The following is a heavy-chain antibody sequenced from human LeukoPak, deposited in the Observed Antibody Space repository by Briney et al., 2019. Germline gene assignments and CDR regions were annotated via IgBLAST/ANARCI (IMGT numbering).Heavy chain of an antibody. Sequence: PGGSLRLSCAASGFTFSSYWMSWVRQAPGKGLEWVANIKQDGSEKYYVDSVKGRFTISRDNAKNSLYLQMNSLRAEDTAVYYCARDDYCSSTSCYEYLQHWGQGTLVTVSS. D-gene: IGHD2-2*01. J-gene: IGHJ1*01. V-gene: IGHV3-7*01. CDR3: ARDDYCSSTSCYEYLQH. CDR1: GFTFSSYW. CDR2: IKQDGSEK.